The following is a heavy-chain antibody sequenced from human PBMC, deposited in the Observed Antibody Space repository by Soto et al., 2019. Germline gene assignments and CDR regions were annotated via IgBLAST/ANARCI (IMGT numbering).Heavy chain of an antibody. CDR3: ARALLVWSGPKWFDP. CDR2: ISAYNGNT. D-gene: IGHD3-3*01. CDR1: GYTFTSYG. V-gene: IGHV1-18*01. Sequence: ASVKVSCKASGYTFTSYGISWVRQAPGQGLEWMGWISAYNGNTNYAQKLQGRVTMTTDTSTSTAYMELRSLRSDDTAVYYCARALLVWSGPKWFDPWGQGTLVTVS. J-gene: IGHJ5*02.